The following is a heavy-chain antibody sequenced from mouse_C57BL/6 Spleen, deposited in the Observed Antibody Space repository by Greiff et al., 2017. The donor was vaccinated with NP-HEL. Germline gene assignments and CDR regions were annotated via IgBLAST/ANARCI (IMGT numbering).Heavy chain of an antibody. CDR1: GYTFTDYN. D-gene: IGHD1-1*01. CDR3: ARRGSSYRAMDY. J-gene: IGHJ4*01. V-gene: IGHV1-18*01. Sequence: EVQLQQSGPELVKPGASVKIPCKASGYTFTDYNMDWVKQSHGKSLEWIGDINPNNGGTIYNQKFKGKATLTVDKSSSTAYMELRSLTSEDTAVYYCARRGSSYRAMDYWGQGTSVTVSS. CDR2: INPNNGGT.